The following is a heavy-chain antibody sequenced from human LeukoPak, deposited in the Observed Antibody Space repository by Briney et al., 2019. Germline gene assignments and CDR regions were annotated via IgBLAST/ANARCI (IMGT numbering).Heavy chain of an antibody. J-gene: IGHJ6*02. Sequence: GASVKVSCKASGYTFTSYDINWVRQATGQGLEWMGWMNPNSGNTGYAQKFQGGVTMTRNTSISTAYMELSSLRSEDTAVYYCARGLSSYSSGWYGMIYYYYYGMDVWGQGTTVTVSS. V-gene: IGHV1-8*01. CDR3: ARGLSSYSSGWYGMIYYYYYGMDV. CDR1: GYTFTSYD. CDR2: MNPNSGNT. D-gene: IGHD6-19*01.